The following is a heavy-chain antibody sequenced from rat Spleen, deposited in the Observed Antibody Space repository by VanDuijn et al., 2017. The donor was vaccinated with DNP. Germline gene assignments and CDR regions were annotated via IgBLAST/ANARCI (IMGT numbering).Heavy chain of an antibody. Sequence: EVQLQESGPGLVKPSQSLSLTCSVTGYSITSAYRWNWIRKFPGNKLEWMGFISSAGSTNYNPSLKSRISITRDTSKNQFFLQVNSVTTEDTATYYCARSRGPLDYWGQGVMVTVSS. J-gene: IGHJ2*01. D-gene: IGHD1-11*01. CDR3: ARSRGPLDY. CDR2: ISSAGST. V-gene: IGHV3-3*01. CDR1: GYSITSAYR.